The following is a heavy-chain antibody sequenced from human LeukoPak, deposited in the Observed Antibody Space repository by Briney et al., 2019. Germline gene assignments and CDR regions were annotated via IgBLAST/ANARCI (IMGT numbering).Heavy chain of an antibody. D-gene: IGHD6-13*01. CDR1: GYSFTSYG. CDR3: ARYSSSWCFDY. V-gene: IGHV1-18*01. Sequence: APVKVSCKASGYSFTSYGITWVRQAPGQGLEWMGWISAYNGNTNYAQKLQGRVTMTTDTSTSTAYMELRSLRSDDTAVYYCARYSSSWCFDYWGQGTLVTVSS. CDR2: ISAYNGNT. J-gene: IGHJ4*02.